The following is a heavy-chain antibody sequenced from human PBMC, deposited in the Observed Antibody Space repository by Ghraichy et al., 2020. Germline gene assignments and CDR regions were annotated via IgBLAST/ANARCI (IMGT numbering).Heavy chain of an antibody. Sequence: GGSLRLSCAGSGFTFSNFAMDWVRQAPGKGLEWVSAISGSGDDTFYADSVKGRFTISRDNSKNRLYLQMNSLRGDDTAVYYCATDPNVLRFSEWLTPRDRGYYHYGLDFWVQGTTVTVSS. V-gene: IGHV3-23*01. CDR1: GFTFSNFA. J-gene: IGHJ6*02. D-gene: IGHD3-3*01. CDR3: ATDPNVLRFSEWLTPRDRGYYHYGLDF. CDR2: ISGSGDDT.